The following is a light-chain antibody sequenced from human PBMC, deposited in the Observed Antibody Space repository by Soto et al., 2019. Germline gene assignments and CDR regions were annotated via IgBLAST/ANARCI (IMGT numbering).Light chain of an antibody. CDR2: GAS. Sequence: EIVMTQSPVTLSVSPGERATVSCRASQSVSSNLAWYQQKPGQAPRLLIYGASTRATGIPARFSGSGSGTEFTLSISSPQSEDFAVYYCQQYNNWPPYTFGQGTRLEIK. CDR3: QQYNNWPPYT. V-gene: IGKV3-15*01. CDR1: QSVSSN. J-gene: IGKJ2*01.